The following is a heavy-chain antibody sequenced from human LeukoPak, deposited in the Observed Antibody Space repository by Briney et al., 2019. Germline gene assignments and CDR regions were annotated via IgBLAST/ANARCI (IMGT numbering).Heavy chain of an antibody. D-gene: IGHD6-19*01. V-gene: IGHV1-69*05. J-gene: IGHJ4*02. CDR2: IISIFGTA. CDR3: ARGNWDSSGWYYDY. Sequence: GSSVKVSCKASGGTFSSYAISWVRQAPGQGLEWMGRIISIFGTANYAQKFQGRVTITTDESTNTAYMELSSLRSEHTAVYYCARGNWDSSGWYYDYWGQGTLVTVSS. CDR1: GGTFSSYA.